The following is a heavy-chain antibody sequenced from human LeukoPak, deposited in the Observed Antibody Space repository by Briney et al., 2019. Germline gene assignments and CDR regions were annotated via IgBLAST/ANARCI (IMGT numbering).Heavy chain of an antibody. CDR2: IYYSGST. V-gene: IGHV4-59*01. D-gene: IGHD6-19*01. CDR3: AREYSSGWYSFGY. CDR1: GGSIGSYY. J-gene: IGHJ4*02. Sequence: SETLSLTCTVSGGSIGSYYWSWIRQPPGKGLEWIGYIYYSGSTNYNPSLKSRVTISVDTSKNQFSLKLSSVTAADTAVYYCAREYSSGWYSFGYWGQGTLVTVSS.